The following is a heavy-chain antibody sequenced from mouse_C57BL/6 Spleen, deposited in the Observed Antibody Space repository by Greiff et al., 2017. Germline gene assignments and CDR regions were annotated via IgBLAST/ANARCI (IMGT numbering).Heavy chain of an antibody. CDR3: ARRYYGGDFDY. CDR1: GFTFSDYG. D-gene: IGHD1-1*01. V-gene: IGHV5-17*01. J-gene: IGHJ2*01. Sequence: EVMLVESGGGLVKPGGSLKLSCAASGFTFSDYGMHWVRQAPEKGLEWVAYISSGSSTIYYADTLKGRFTISRDNAKNTLFLQMTSLRSEDTAMYYCARRYYGGDFDYWGQGTTLTLSS. CDR2: ISSGSSTI.